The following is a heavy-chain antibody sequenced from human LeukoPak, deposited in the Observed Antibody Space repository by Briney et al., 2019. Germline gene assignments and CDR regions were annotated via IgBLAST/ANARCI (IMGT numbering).Heavy chain of an antibody. D-gene: IGHD3-3*01. Sequence: GGSLRLSCAASGFTFSSYTMSWVRQAPGKGLEWVSYISSSSSTIYYADSVKGRFTISRDNAKNSLYLQMNSLRAEDTAVYYCARSVRITIFGVVTRWFDPWGQGTLVTVSS. CDR3: ARSVRITIFGVVTRWFDP. CDR2: ISSSSSTI. J-gene: IGHJ5*02. V-gene: IGHV3-48*01. CDR1: GFTFSSYT.